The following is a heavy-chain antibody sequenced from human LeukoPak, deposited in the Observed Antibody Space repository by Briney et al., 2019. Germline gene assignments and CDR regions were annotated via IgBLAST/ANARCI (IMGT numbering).Heavy chain of an antibody. CDR3: ARGPARLAYCGGDCYFPLDY. Sequence: PGGSLRLSCAASGFTFSSYAMSWVRQAPAKGLERVSAISGSGGSTSYADSVPGRFTISRDNSKHTLYLQMNSLRAEDTAVYYCARGPARLAYCGGDCYFPLDYWGQGTLVTVSS. D-gene: IGHD2-21*02. J-gene: IGHJ4*02. CDR2: ISGSGGST. V-gene: IGHV3-23*01. CDR1: GFTFSSYA.